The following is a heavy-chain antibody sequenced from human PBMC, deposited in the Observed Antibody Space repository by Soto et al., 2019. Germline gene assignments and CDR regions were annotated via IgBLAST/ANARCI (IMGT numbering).Heavy chain of an antibody. D-gene: IGHD3-10*01. V-gene: IGHV4-39*01. CDR3: ARQRNYFGAATYYNTFDY. CDR1: GASINSGSYY. CDR2: IYYSGST. Sequence: SETLSITCTVSGASINSGSYYWGWIRQPPGQGLEWIASIYYSGSTFYNPSLQSRVTIFVDASKKQFSLRLSAVTAADTAVYYCARQRNYFGAATYYNTFDYWGQGTLVTVSS. J-gene: IGHJ4*02.